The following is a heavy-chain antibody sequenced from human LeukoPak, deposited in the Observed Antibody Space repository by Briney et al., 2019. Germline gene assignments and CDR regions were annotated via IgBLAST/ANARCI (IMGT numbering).Heavy chain of an antibody. CDR1: GFTISTNG. Sequence: SGGSLRLSCAASGFTISTNGMNWVRQPQRKGLGWGSVIFGSGDSTYYADSVKGRFTISREKSKTTLYLQMHSLSAEDTAVYYCAKDQKPDSGYDIDYWGQGTLVTVSS. V-gene: IGHV3-23*01. CDR2: IFGSGDST. D-gene: IGHD5-12*01. CDR3: AKDQKPDSGYDIDY. J-gene: IGHJ4*02.